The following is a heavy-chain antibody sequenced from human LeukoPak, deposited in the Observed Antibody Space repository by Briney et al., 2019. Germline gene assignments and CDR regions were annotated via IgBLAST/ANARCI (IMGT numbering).Heavy chain of an antibody. CDR3: ASSVGIVVVPAARVSWFDP. J-gene: IGHJ5*02. V-gene: IGHV1-18*01. CDR2: ISAYNGNT. Sequence: ASVKVSCKASGYTFTTYGISWVRQAPGQGLEWMGWISAYNGNTNYAQKLQGRVTMTTDTSTSTAYMELRSLRSDDTAVYYCASSVGIVVVPAARVSWFDPWGQGTLVTVSS. D-gene: IGHD2-2*01. CDR1: GYTFTTYG.